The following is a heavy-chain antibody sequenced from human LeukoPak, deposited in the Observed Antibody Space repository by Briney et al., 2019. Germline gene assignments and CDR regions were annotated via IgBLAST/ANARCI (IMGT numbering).Heavy chain of an antibody. CDR3: AGYHWIYRAF. CDR2: INSDGSST. CDR1: GFTFSTYW. V-gene: IGHV3-74*01. Sequence: GGSLRLSCAASGFTFSTYWIHWLRQAPGKGPVWVSRINSDGSSTSYADSVKGRFTISRDNAKNTLYLQMNNLRAEDTAVYYCAGYHWIYRAFWGQGTLVTVSS. J-gene: IGHJ4*02. D-gene: IGHD1-7*01.